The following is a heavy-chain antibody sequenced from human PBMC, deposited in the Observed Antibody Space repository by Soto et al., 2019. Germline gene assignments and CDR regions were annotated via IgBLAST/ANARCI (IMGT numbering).Heavy chain of an antibody. CDR2: IYYSGST. V-gene: IGHV4-39*01. Sequence: SETRSLTCTVSGGSISSSSYYWGWIRQPPGKGLEWIGSIYYSGSTYYNPSLKSRVTISVDTSKNQFSLKLSSVTAADTAVYYCARHGGYSFDYWGQGTLVT. CDR3: ARHGGYSFDY. D-gene: IGHD5-18*01. J-gene: IGHJ4*02. CDR1: GGSISSSSYY.